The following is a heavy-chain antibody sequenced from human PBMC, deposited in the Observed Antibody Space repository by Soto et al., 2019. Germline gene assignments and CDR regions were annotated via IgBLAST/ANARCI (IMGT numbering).Heavy chain of an antibody. CDR2: ISGSGGST. D-gene: IGHD3-10*01. Sequence: GGSLRLSCTASGFTFADYTLSWVRQAPGKGLEWVSAISGSGGSTYYADSVKGRFTISRDNSKNTLYLQMNSLRAEDTAVYYCAKVPIEKRVYFQHWGQGTLVTVSS. CDR1: GFTFADYT. J-gene: IGHJ1*01. V-gene: IGHV3-23*01. CDR3: AKVPIEKRVYFQH.